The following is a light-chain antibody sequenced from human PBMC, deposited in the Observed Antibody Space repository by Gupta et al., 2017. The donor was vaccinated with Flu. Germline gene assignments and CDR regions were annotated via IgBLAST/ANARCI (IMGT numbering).Light chain of an antibody. V-gene: IGLV2-14*01. CDR2: EVS. CDR1: SSDVGGYNY. Sequence: QSALTQPASVSGSPGPSITIPCTGTSSDVGGYNYVSWYQHHPGKAPKLMIYEVSNRPSGVANRFSGSKAGNTASLTTPGLQAEDEADYYCSSETTSSTNWVFGGGTKLTVL. CDR3: SSETTSSTNWV. J-gene: IGLJ3*02.